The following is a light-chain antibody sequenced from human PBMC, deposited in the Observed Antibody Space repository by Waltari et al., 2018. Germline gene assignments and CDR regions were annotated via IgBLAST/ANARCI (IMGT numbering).Light chain of an antibody. V-gene: IGKV3-11*01. CDR3: QQRSNWPGYS. CDR2: DAS. CDR1: QSVSSY. J-gene: IGKJ2*03. Sequence: EIVLTQSPATLSLSPGERATPSCRAGQSVSSYLAWYQQKPGQAPRLLIYDASTRATGIPARFSGSESGTDFTLTISSLEPEDSAVYYCQQRSNWPGYSFGQGTKLEIK.